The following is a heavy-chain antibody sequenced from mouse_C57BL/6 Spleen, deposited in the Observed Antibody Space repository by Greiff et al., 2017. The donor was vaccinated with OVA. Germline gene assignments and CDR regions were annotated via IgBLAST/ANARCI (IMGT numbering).Heavy chain of an antibody. D-gene: IGHD2-2*01. CDR3: ARMANGYGGGYFDY. CDR1: GFTFSDYG. V-gene: IGHV5-17*01. J-gene: IGHJ2*01. Sequence: EVHLVESGGGLVKPGGSLKLSCAASGFTFSDYGMHWVRQAPEKGLEWVAYISSGSSTIYYADTVKGRFTISRDNAKNTLFLQMTSLRSEDTAMYYCARMANGYGGGYFDYWGQGTTLTVSS. CDR2: ISSGSSTI.